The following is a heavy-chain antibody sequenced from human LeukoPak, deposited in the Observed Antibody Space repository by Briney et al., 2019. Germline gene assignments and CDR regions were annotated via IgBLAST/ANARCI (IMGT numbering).Heavy chain of an antibody. Sequence: SETLSLTCTVSGGSISGSSYYWGWIRQPPGKGLEWIGSIYYSGSTYYNPSLKSRVTISVDTSKNQFFLKLNSVTAADTAVYYCARGRPYSGGYHLDYWGQGTLVTVSA. CDR1: GGSISGSSYY. CDR3: ARGRPYSGGYHLDY. CDR2: IYYSGST. D-gene: IGHD1-26*01. J-gene: IGHJ4*02. V-gene: IGHV4-39*02.